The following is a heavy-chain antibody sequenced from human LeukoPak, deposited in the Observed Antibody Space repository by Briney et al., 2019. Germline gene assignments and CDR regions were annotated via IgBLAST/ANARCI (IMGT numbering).Heavy chain of an antibody. CDR2: ISSSGATI. CDR1: GFTFRDYY. CDR3: AKGRRDGHNFDFDY. D-gene: IGHD5-24*01. V-gene: IGHV3-11*01. J-gene: IGHJ4*02. Sequence: GGSLRLSCAASGFTFRDYYMSWIRQAPGKGLEWVSYISSSGATIYYADSVKGRFTISRDNAKNTLYLQMNSLRAEDTAAYYCAKGRRDGHNFDFDYWGQGTLVTVSS.